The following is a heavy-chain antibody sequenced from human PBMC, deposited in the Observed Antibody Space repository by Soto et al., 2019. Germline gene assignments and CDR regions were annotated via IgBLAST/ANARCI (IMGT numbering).Heavy chain of an antibody. CDR1: GGSIRSYY. V-gene: IGHV4-59*01. CDR2: IYYSGST. D-gene: IGHD3-3*01. CDR3: ASEITIFGVVPWFDP. J-gene: IGHJ5*02. Sequence: PSETLSLTCTVSGGSIRSYYWSWIRQPPRKGLDWIGYIYYSGSTNYNPSLKSRVTISVETSKNKFSLKLRSVTAAATAVYYCASEITIFGVVPWFDPWGQGTRVTVSS.